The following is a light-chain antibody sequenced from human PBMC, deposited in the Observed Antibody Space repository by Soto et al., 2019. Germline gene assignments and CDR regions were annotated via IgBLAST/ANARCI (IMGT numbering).Light chain of an antibody. J-gene: IGLJ1*01. CDR3: CSYEGSDRRYV. CDR2: DVN. V-gene: IGLV2-11*01. CDR1: SNDVGGYSY. Sequence: QSVLTQPRSVSGSPGQSVTLSCTGTSNDVGGYSYVSWYQHHPGKAPKLIIYDVNQRPSGVPDRFSGSKSGDTASLTISGLQAEDEADYWCCSYEGSDRRYVFGTGTKVTVL.